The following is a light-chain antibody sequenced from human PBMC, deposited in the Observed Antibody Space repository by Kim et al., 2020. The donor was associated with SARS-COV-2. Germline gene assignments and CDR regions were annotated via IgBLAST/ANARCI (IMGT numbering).Light chain of an antibody. CDR1: PSARSY. Sequence: EIVLTQSPATLSLSPGERATLSCRASPSARSYLAWYQQKPGQAPRLLIYDASHRATGIPARFSGSGSGTDFTLTISSLEPEDFAVYYCQQRSDWPLTFGGGTKLDIK. V-gene: IGKV3-11*01. J-gene: IGKJ4*01. CDR2: DAS. CDR3: QQRSDWPLT.